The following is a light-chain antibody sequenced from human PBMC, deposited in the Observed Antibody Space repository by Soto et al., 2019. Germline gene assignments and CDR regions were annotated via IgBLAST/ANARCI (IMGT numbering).Light chain of an antibody. V-gene: IGKV2D-29*01. CDR2: EVF. CDR3: RQGIQLPRT. J-gene: IGKJ1*01. CDR1: QSLLYVDGKTY. Sequence: DIGMTQSPLSLSVTPGQPASISCKSSQSLLYVDGKTYLYWYLQKSGQPPQLLIYEVFNRISGVPDRFSGSGSGTDFTLKISRVEAEDFGIYYCRQGIQLPRTFGQGTKVEIK.